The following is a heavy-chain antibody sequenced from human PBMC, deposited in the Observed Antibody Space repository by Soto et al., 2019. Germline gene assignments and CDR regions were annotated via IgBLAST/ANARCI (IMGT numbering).Heavy chain of an antibody. V-gene: IGHV4-39*02. CDR1: GCSISSSSYY. J-gene: IGHJ3*02. CDR3: ARLTRSLDAFDI. Sequence: SETLSLTCAFSGCSISSSSYYWGWIRQPPGKGLEWIGNLYYFGGTYYNPSLKSRVTISVDTSKNHFSLKLSSVTAADTAVYYCARLTRSLDAFDIWGQGTMVTVSS. CDR2: LYYFGGT.